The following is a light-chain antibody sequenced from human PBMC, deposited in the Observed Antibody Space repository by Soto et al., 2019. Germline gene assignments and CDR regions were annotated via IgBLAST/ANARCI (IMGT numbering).Light chain of an antibody. Sequence: EIVMTHSPATLAVSPGERATLSRRASQSVSSNFAWYQQKPGQAPRLLIYDASTRATGIPARFSGSGSGTEFTLTISSLQSEDFAVYYCQQYKKWPRTFGHGTKVDI. CDR2: DAS. J-gene: IGKJ1*01. V-gene: IGKV3-15*01. CDR1: QSVSSN. CDR3: QQYKKWPRT.